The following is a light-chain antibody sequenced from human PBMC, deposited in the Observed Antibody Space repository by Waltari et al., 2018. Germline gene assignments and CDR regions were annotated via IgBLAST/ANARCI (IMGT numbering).Light chain of an antibody. V-gene: IGLV1-40*01. CDR1: SSNIGAGFD. Sequence: QSVLTQSPSVSGAPGQRVTISCTGSSSNIGAGFDVHWYQQLPGTAPKPLIYGNNNRPAGVPDRVSGSRSGSSASLAITGLQAVDEADYYCQSYDSSLSFYVFGTGTKVTVL. CDR3: QSYDSSLSFYV. J-gene: IGLJ1*01. CDR2: GNN.